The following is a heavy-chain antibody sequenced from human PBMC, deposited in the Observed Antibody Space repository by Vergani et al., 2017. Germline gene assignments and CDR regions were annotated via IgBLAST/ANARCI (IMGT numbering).Heavy chain of an antibody. CDR1: GGSISSGSYY. V-gene: IGHV4-61*02. CDR2: IYTSGST. Sequence: QVQLQESGPGLVKPSQTLSLTCTVSGGSISSGSYYWSWIRQPAGKGLEWIGRIYTSGSTNYNPSLKSRVTISVDTSKNQFSLKLSSVTAADTAVYYCGREMDYDFWSGSNWFDPWGQGTLVTVSS. J-gene: IGHJ5*02. CDR3: GREMDYDFWSGSNWFDP. D-gene: IGHD3-3*01.